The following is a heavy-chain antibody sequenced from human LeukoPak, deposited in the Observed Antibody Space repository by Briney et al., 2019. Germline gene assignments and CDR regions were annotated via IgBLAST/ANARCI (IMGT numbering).Heavy chain of an antibody. CDR2: IIPIFGTA. CDR1: GGTFSSYA. Sequence: ASVKVSCKASGGTFSSYAISWMRQAPGQALERMGRIIPIFGTANYAQKFQGRVTITTDESTSTAYMELSSLRSEDTAVYYCARHVLGDDSSGYSYYYYMDVWGKGTTVTVSS. J-gene: IGHJ6*03. D-gene: IGHD3-22*01. CDR3: ARHVLGDDSSGYSYYYYMDV. V-gene: IGHV1-69*05.